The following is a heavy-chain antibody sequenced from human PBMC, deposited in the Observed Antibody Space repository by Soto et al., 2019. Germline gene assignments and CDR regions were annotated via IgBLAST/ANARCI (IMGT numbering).Heavy chain of an antibody. D-gene: IGHD3-22*01. CDR3: ARETAYYYDSSGYWTQLHDD. V-gene: IGHV3-30-3*01. Sequence: GGSLRLSCAASGFTFSSYAMHWVRQAPGKGLEWVAVISYDGSNKYYADSVKGRFTISRDNSKNTLYLQMNSLRAEDTAVYYCARETAYYYDSSGYWTQLHDDWGQGTRVTVAS. J-gene: IGHJ4*02. CDR2: ISYDGSNK. CDR1: GFTFSSYA.